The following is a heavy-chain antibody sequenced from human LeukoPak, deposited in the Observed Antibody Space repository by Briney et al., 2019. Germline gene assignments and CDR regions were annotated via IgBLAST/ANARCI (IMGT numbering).Heavy chain of an antibody. CDR1: GGSISSGDYY. Sequence: SSETLSLTCTVSGGSISSGDYYWSWLRQPPGKGLEWIGYIYYSGSTYYNPSLKSRVTISVDTSKNQFSLKLSSVTAADTAVYYCATGGDITTGSFDYWGQGTLVTVSS. V-gene: IGHV4-30-4*08. CDR2: IYYSGST. J-gene: IGHJ4*02. D-gene: IGHD3-22*01. CDR3: ATGGDITTGSFDY.